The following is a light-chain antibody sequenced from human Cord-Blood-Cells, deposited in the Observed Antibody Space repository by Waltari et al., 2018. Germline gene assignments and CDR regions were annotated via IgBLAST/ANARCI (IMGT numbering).Light chain of an antibody. J-gene: IGKJ4*01. CDR3: QQYDNLLPLT. V-gene: IGKV1-33*01. Sequence: MLVTQYPGPVSASLGDRVTITCQASQDIRNYLNWYQQKPGKAPKLLIYDASNLETGVPSRFSGSGSGTDFTFTISSLQPEDIATYYCQQYDNLLPLTFGGGTKVEIK. CDR1: QDIRNY. CDR2: DAS.